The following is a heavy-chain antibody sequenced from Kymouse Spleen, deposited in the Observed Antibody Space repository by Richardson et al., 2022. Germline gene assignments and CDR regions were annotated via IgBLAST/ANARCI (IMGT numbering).Heavy chain of an antibody. J-gene: IGHJ6*02. D-gene: IGHD6-6*01. Sequence: QVQLVESGGGVVQPGRSLRLSCAASGFTFSSYGMHWVRQAPGKGLEWVAVISYDGSNKYYADSVKGRFTISRDNSKNTLYLQMNSLRAEDTAVYYCAKRSSADYYYYGMDVWGQGTTVTVSS. CDR3: AKRSSADYYYYGMDV. CDR1: GFTFSSYG. V-gene: IGHV3-30*18. CDR2: ISYDGSNK.